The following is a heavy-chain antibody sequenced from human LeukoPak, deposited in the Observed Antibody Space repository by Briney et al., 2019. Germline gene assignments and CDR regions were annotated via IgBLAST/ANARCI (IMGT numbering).Heavy chain of an antibody. CDR2: IYTSGST. Sequence: SETLSLTCTVSGGSISSYYWSWIRQPAGKGLEWIGRIYTSGSTNYNPSLKSRVTMSVDTSKNQFSLKLSSVTAADTAVYYCARGKDDYGDYGSFDYWGQGTLVTVSS. V-gene: IGHV4-4*07. CDR3: ARGKDDYGDYGSFDY. D-gene: IGHD4-17*01. J-gene: IGHJ4*02. CDR1: GGSISSYY.